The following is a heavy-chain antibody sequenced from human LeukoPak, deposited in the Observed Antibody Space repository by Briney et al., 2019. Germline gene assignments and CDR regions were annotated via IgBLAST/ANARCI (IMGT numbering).Heavy chain of an antibody. D-gene: IGHD3-3*01. V-gene: IGHV4-39*01. CDR2: IYYSGTT. CDR3: ATVSDFWSGYPPDWFDP. Sequence: SETLSLTCTVSGGSISSSTYYWGWIRQPPGKGREWIASIYYSGTTYYNPSPKSRVTISVDTSKTQFSLKMSSVNAANPGVYYCATVSDFWSGYPPDWFDPWGQGTLVTVSS. J-gene: IGHJ5*02. CDR1: GGSISSSTYY.